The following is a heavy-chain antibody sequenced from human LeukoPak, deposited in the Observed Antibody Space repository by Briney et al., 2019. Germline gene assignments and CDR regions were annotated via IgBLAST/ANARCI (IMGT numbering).Heavy chain of an antibody. V-gene: IGHV3-74*01. CDR2: INGDGSSI. CDR3: ARGKTGYYYYMDV. J-gene: IGHJ6*03. D-gene: IGHD3-10*01. CDR1: GFTFSSYW. Sequence: PGGSLRLSCAASGFTFSSYWMHWVRQAPGKGLVWVSRINGDGSSITYADSVKGRFTISRDNAKNTLYLQMNSLRAEDTAVYYCARGKTGYYYYMDVWGKGTTVTISS.